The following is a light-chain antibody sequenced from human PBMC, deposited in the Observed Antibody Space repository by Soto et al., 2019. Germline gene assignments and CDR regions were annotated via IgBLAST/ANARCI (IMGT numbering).Light chain of an antibody. Sequence: DIQMTQSPSTLSASVGDRVTITCRSSQSISSWLAWYQQKPGKAPKLLIYDASSVASGVPSRFSGSGSGTEFTLTISSLQPDDFATYYCQQYNSDPLTVGGGTKVEIK. CDR1: QSISSW. V-gene: IGKV1-5*01. J-gene: IGKJ4*01. CDR2: DAS. CDR3: QQYNSDPLT.